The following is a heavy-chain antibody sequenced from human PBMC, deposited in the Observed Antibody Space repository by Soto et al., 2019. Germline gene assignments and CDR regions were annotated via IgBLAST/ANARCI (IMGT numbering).Heavy chain of an antibody. CDR3: ARDSTAVVVTAYYYYGMDV. Sequence: QVQLVESGGGVVQPGRSLRLSCAASGFTFSSYGMHWVRQAPGKGLEWVAVIWYDGSNKYYADSVKGRFTISRDNSKNTLYLQMNSLRAEDTAVYYCARDSTAVVVTAYYYYGMDVWGQGTTVTVSS. D-gene: IGHD2-21*02. CDR1: GFTFSSYG. CDR2: IWYDGSNK. V-gene: IGHV3-33*01. J-gene: IGHJ6*02.